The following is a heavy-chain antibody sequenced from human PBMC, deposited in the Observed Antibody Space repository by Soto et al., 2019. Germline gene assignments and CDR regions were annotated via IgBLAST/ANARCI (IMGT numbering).Heavy chain of an antibody. CDR3: ARMVGATLVDF. V-gene: IGHV4-4*02. D-gene: IGHD1-26*01. CDR1: GDSISSTTSCNW. J-gene: IGHJ4*02. CDR2: IYHSGSS. Sequence: QVQLQESGPGLVRPSGTLSLTCAVSGDSISSTTSCNWWSWVRQPPGKGLEWIGEIYHSGSSSYNPSLKSRVTTSVDKSKNPFSLELSSVTASDPAVYYCARMVGATLVDFWGQGTQVTVSS.